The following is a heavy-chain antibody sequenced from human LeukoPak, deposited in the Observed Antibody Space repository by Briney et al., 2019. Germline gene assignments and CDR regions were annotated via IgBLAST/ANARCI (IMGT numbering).Heavy chain of an antibody. V-gene: IGHV4-38-2*02. CDR3: ARDSWPEVVRFDY. CDR1: GYSISSGYY. Sequence: PSETLSLTCTVSGYSISSGYYWGWIRQPPGKGLEWIGSIYHGGSTYYNPSLKSRVTISVDTSKNQFSLKPSSVTAADTAVYFCARDSWPEVVRFDYWGQGTLVTVSS. CDR2: IYHGGST. J-gene: IGHJ4*02. D-gene: IGHD1-14*01.